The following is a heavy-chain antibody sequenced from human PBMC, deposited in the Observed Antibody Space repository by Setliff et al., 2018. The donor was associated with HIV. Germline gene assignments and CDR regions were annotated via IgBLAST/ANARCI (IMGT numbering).Heavy chain of an antibody. CDR2: IDHSGNI. CDR3: ARGLNYYGSGSYLPLGY. J-gene: IGHJ4*02. Sequence: SETLSLTCADYGGSFNDYYWTWIRQPPGKGLEWIGEIDHSGNIKYHASLKSRFTISKVTSKNQISLKLRSVTAADTAVYYRARGLNYYGSGSYLPLGYWGQGTLVTVSS. D-gene: IGHD3-10*01. V-gene: IGHV4-34*01. CDR1: GGSFNDYY.